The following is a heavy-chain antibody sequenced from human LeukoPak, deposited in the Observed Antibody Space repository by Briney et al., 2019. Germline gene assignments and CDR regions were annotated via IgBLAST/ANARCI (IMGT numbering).Heavy chain of an antibody. CDR1: GFTFSNAW. CDR2: IKSKTDGGTT. D-gene: IGHD4-17*01. J-gene: IGHJ3*02. CDR3: TTDSWALYTVKDAFDI. Sequence: GGSLRLSCAASGFTFSNAWMSWVRQAPGKGLGWVGRIKSKTDGGTTDYAAPVKGRFTISRDDSKNTLYLQMNSLKTEDTAVYYCTTDSWALYTVKDAFDIWGQGTMVTVSS. V-gene: IGHV3-15*01.